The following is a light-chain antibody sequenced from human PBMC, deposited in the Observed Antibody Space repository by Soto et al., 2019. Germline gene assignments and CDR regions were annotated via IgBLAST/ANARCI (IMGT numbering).Light chain of an antibody. J-gene: IGLJ3*02. CDR3: STWDDSLNGVV. Sequence: QSVLTQPPSASGTPGQRVTISCSGSTSNIGSNTVNWYQQLPRTAPKLLIYSNNERPSGVPDRFCGSKSGTSASLATSGLQSEDEADYYCSTWDDSLNGVVFGGGTKLTVL. CDR1: TSNIGSNT. CDR2: SNN. V-gene: IGLV1-44*01.